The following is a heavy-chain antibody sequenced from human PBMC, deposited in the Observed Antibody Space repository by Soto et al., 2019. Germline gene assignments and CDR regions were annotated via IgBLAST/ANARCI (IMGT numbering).Heavy chain of an antibody. CDR3: ARDGRYRRYCCASDV. Sequence: PGASLKISCKGSGYDFSTYYSGWVRQMPGKGLEWLGLIHPRDSDNSYSPSFQGQVTISVAQSINTAYLQWSSLKASDTATCYCARDGRYRRYCCASDVWGQGTKVTVSS. D-gene: IGHD2-8*02. CDR1: GYDFSTYY. J-gene: IGHJ3*01. CDR2: IHPRDSDN. V-gene: IGHV5-51*01.